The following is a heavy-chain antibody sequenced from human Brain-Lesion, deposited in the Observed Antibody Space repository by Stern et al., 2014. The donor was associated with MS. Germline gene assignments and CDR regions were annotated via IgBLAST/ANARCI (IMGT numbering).Heavy chain of an antibody. Sequence: EAQLVESGGGLVQPGGSLRLSCAASGFTFSNYWMHWVRQAPGKGLVWVSRVNNDGRRTSHADSVKGRFTMSRDNAKNTLYLQMNSLRVEDTAIYYCARGERWFDSWGQGTLVTVSS. V-gene: IGHV3-74*01. CDR2: VNNDGRRT. CDR3: ARGERWFDS. CDR1: GFTFSNYW. J-gene: IGHJ5*01.